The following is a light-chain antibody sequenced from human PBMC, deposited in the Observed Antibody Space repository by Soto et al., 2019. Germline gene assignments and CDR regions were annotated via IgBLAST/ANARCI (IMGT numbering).Light chain of an antibody. V-gene: IGLV2-8*01. CDR3: CSYGGGRTPLG. Sequence: QSALTQPPSASGSPGQSVAISCTGTSSDVGGYNYVSWYQQHPGKAPKLMIYEVNKRPSGVPDRFSGSKSGNTASLTVSGLQAEDEADYYCCSYGGGRTPLGFGGGTKLTVL. CDR2: EVN. J-gene: IGLJ2*01. CDR1: SSDVGGYNY.